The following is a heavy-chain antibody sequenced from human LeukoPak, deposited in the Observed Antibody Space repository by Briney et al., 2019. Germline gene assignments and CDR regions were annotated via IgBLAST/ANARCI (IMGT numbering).Heavy chain of an antibody. J-gene: IGHJ4*02. Sequence: PGGSLRLSCAASGFTFSDYWMNWVRQAPGKGLEWLANINKDGSKKDYVDSVKGRFTISRDNSRNTVYLQMNSLRVEDTAFYYCAKKLGFIPQFDYWSQGTLVAVSS. V-gene: IGHV3-7*03. CDR3: AKKLGFIPQFDY. CDR1: GFTFSDYW. D-gene: IGHD6-13*01. CDR2: INKDGSKK.